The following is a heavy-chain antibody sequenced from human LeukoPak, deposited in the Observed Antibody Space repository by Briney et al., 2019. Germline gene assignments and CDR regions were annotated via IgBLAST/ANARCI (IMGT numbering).Heavy chain of an antibody. CDR2: ISYDGNGK. J-gene: IGHJ6*02. CDR3: ENGGPTSSSYGMDV. Sequence: GGSLRLSCAVSGFDFSNYGMHWVRQAPDKGLEWVAGISYDGNGKYYADSVKGRFTISRDNSMNRLYLQMNSLRGDGTAVYYWENGGPTSSSYGMDVWGQGTTVTVSS. CDR1: GFDFSNYG. V-gene: IGHV3-30*18. D-gene: IGHD2-2*01.